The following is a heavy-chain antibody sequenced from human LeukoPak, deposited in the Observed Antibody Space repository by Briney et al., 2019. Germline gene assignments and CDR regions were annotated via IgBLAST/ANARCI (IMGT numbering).Heavy chain of an antibody. D-gene: IGHD4-17*01. CDR2: IYYSGST. Sequence: TSETLSLTCTVSGGSISSYYWSWIRQPPGKGLEWIGYIYYSGSTNYNPSLKSRVTISVDTSKNQFSLKLSSVTAADTAVYYCARNDYGDSHLDYWGQGTLVTVSS. J-gene: IGHJ4*02. V-gene: IGHV4-59*08. CDR3: ARNDYGDSHLDY. CDR1: GGSISSYY.